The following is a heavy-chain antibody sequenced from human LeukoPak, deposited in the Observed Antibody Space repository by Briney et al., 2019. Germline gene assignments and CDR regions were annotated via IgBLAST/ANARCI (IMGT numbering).Heavy chain of an antibody. J-gene: IGHJ5*02. CDR2: ITYSGST. D-gene: IGHD6-6*01. Sequence: SETLSLTCTVSGGSISSSNYYWGWIRQPPGKGLEWIGSITYSGSTYYNPSLKRRVTISIDTSKNQFSLKLSSVTAADTAVYYCARGRTRIKYSSSKDWFDPWGQGTLVTVSS. CDR3: ARGRTRIKYSSSKDWFDP. CDR1: GGSISSSNYY. V-gene: IGHV4-39*07.